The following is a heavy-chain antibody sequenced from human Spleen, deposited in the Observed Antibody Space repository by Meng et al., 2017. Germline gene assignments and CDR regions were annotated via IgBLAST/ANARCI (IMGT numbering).Heavy chain of an antibody. CDR3: ARGLIAVPGTHRGALGY. V-gene: IGHV3-21*01. D-gene: IGHD6-19*01. J-gene: IGHJ4*02. CDR1: GFTFSNYS. Sequence: EVQLVESGGGLVKPVGSLRLSCAASGFTFSNYSMNWVRQAPGKGLEWVSSISSSTTYVYYADSVKGRFTISRDNAKNSLYLQMNSLRAEDTAVYYCARGLIAVPGTHRGALGYWGQGTLVTVLL. CDR2: ISSSTTYV.